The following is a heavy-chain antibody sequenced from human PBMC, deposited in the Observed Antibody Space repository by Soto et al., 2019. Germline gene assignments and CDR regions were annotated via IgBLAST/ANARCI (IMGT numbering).Heavy chain of an antibody. CDR1: GYTFTSYA. D-gene: IGHD4-17*01. V-gene: IGHV1-3*01. Sequence: QVQVVQSGAEVKKPGASVKVSCKASGYTFTSYAMHLVRQAPGQRLEWMGWINPGNGNTKNSQKFQVRVTITRDTFASTACMELSSLRSEDTAVYYSARGASSVTTFDFDLWGRGTLVTVSS. CDR2: INPGNGNT. CDR3: ARGASSVTTFDFDL. J-gene: IGHJ2*01.